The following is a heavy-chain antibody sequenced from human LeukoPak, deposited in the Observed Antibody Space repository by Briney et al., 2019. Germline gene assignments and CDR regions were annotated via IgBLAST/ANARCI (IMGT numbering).Heavy chain of an antibody. D-gene: IGHD6-13*01. CDR3: VRSPIAAAGMSSAFDI. Sequence: PGGSLRLSCAASGFTFSSYAMHWVRQAPGKGLEWVAVISYDGSNKYYADSVKGRFTISRDNSKNTLYLQMNSLRAEDTAVYYCVRSPIAAAGMSSAFDIWGQGTMVTVSS. CDR2: ISYDGSNK. J-gene: IGHJ3*02. V-gene: IGHV3-30*01. CDR1: GFTFSSYA.